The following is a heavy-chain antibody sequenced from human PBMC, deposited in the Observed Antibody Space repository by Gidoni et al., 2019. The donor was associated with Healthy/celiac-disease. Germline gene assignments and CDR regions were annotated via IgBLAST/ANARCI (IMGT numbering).Heavy chain of an antibody. CDR3: AKDRTDQIVATCWRI. J-gene: IGHJ3*02. CDR1: GFTFSSYA. CDR2: ISGSGGST. D-gene: IGHD5-12*01. V-gene: IGHV3-23*01. Sequence: EVQLLESGGGLVQPGGSLRLSCAASGFTFSSYAMRWVRQAPGKGLEWGSAISGSGGSTYYADSVKGRFTISRDNSKNTLYLQMNSLRAEDTAVYYCAKDRTDQIVATCWRIWGQGTMVTVSS.